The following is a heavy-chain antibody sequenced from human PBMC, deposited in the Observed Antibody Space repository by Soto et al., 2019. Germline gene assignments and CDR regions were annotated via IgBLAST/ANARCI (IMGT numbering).Heavy chain of an antibody. Sequence: ASVKVSCKASGYTFTSYAMHWVRQAPGQRLEWMGWISADNGNTKYAQKFQGRVTMTTDTSTSTAYMELRSLRSDDTAVYYCARDCSSTSCYGFGYSSGWGIDYWGQGTLVTVSS. J-gene: IGHJ4*02. V-gene: IGHV1-3*01. CDR3: ARDCSSTSCYGFGYSSGWGIDY. D-gene: IGHD2-2*01. CDR1: GYTFTSYA. CDR2: ISADNGNT.